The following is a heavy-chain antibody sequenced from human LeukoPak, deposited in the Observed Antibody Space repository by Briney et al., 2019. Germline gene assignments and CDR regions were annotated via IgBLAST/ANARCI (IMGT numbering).Heavy chain of an antibody. V-gene: IGHV3-30*18. CDR1: GFTFSSYG. D-gene: IGHD1-26*01. J-gene: IGHJ4*02. CDR3: AKVAVGGTIHYFDY. Sequence: GGSLRLSCAASGFTFSSYGMHWVRQAPGTGLEWVAVISSDGSHKYYADSVKGRFTISRDNSENTLYLQMNSLRAEDTAVYYCAKVAVGGTIHYFDYWGQGTRVTVSS. CDR2: ISSDGSHK.